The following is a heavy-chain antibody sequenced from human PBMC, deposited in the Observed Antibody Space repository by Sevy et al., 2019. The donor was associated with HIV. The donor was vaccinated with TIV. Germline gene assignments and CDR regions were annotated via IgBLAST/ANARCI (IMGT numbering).Heavy chain of an antibody. D-gene: IGHD5-12*01. CDR3: ARQKPTIERWLQSGGAFDI. Sequence: ASVKVSCKASGYTFTSYGISWVRQAPGQGLEWMGWISAYNGNTNYAQKLQGGVTMTTDTSTSTAYMELRSLRSDDTAVYYCARQKPTIERWLQSGGAFDIWGQGTMVTVSS. CDR1: GYTFTSYG. V-gene: IGHV1-18*04. CDR2: ISAYNGNT. J-gene: IGHJ3*02.